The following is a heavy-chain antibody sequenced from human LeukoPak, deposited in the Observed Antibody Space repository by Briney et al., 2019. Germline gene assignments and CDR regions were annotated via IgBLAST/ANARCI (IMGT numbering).Heavy chain of an antibody. CDR3: ATRIAAAGTSGDY. Sequence: ASVKVSCKASGYTFNSYDINWVRQATGHGLEGMGWMNPNSGNTGYAQKFQGRGTNTRNTPISTAYMELSSLRSEDTAVYYCATRIAAAGTSGDYWGQGTLVTVSS. CDR2: MNPNSGNT. CDR1: GYTFNSYD. D-gene: IGHD6-13*01. J-gene: IGHJ4*02. V-gene: IGHV1-8*03.